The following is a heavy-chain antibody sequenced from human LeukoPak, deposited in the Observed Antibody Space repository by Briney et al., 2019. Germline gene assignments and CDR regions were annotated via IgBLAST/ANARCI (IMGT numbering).Heavy chain of an antibody. J-gene: IGHJ4*02. CDR2: IYPGDSDT. Sequence: GEYPKIPRRGFGYRFTTYWIGWVRPVPGKGLEGMGTIYPGDSDTKHSPSFQGPVTISGDQANSPAYLQCSSLKTPETAVLYFARRSCGTSDYWGQGTLVTVSS. V-gene: IGHV5-51*01. CDR3: ARRSCGTSDY. D-gene: IGHD3-10*01. CDR1: GYRFTTYW.